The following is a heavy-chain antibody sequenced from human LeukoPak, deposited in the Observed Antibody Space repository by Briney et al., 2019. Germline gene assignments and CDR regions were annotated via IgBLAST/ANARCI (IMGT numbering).Heavy chain of an antibody. Sequence: GASVKVSCKASGGTFSSYAISWVRQAPGQGLEWMGGIVPIFGTANYAQKFQGRVTITADESTSTAYMELSSLRSEDTAVYYCATDSRVATMDYWGQGTLVTVSS. V-gene: IGHV1-69*13. D-gene: IGHD5-12*01. J-gene: IGHJ4*02. CDR2: IVPIFGTA. CDR1: GGTFSSYA. CDR3: ATDSRVATMDY.